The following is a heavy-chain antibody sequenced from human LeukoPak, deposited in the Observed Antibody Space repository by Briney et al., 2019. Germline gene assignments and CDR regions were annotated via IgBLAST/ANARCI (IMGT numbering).Heavy chain of an antibody. CDR2: IYYSGST. V-gene: IGHV4-59*01. CDR3: ARGLDYGDYPFEF. Sequence: SETLSLTCTVSGGSISSYYWSWIRQPPGKGLEWIGYIYYSGSTNYNPSLKSRVTISVDTSKNQFSLKLSSVTAADTAVYYCARGLDYGDYPFEFWGQGTLVSVSS. J-gene: IGHJ4*02. CDR1: GGSISSYY. D-gene: IGHD4-17*01.